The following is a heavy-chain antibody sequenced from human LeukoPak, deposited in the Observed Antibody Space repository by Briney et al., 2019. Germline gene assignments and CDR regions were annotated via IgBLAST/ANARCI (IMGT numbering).Heavy chain of an antibody. Sequence: GCSMILCCAAAEFTFSSYAMSLVRQAAGKRLELVSAISGSGGSTYYADSVKGRFTISRDNSKNTLYLQMNSLRAEDTAVYYCAKSRGGAGELLVVDYWGQGTLVTVSS. J-gene: IGHJ4*02. CDR2: ISGSGGST. CDR1: EFTFSSYA. D-gene: IGHD3-10*01. CDR3: AKSRGGAGELLVVDY. V-gene: IGHV3-23*01.